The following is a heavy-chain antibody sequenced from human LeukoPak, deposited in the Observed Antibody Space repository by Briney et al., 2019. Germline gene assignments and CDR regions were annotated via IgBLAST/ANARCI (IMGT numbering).Heavy chain of an antibody. Sequence: GSLRLSCAASGFTFSSYAMHWVRQAPGKGLEWVAVISYDGSNKYYADSVKGRFTISRDNSKNTLYLQMNSLRAEDTAVYYCASPVSYYYDSSGYYSGKRDYWGQGTLVTVSS. CDR2: ISYDGSNK. CDR1: GFTFSSYA. CDR3: ASPVSYYYDSSGYYSGKRDY. D-gene: IGHD3-22*01. J-gene: IGHJ4*02. V-gene: IGHV3-30-3*01.